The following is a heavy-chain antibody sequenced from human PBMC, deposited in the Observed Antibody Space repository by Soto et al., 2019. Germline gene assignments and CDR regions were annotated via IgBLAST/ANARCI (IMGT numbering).Heavy chain of an antibody. V-gene: IGHV3-23*01. CDR1: GFTFSSYA. D-gene: IGHD2-8*01. Sequence: PGGSLRLSCAASGFTFSSYAMSWVRQAPGKGLEWVSAISGSGGSTYYADSVKGRFTISRDNSKNALYLQMNSLRAEDTAVYYCAKSSYCTNGVCPFDYWGQGTLVTVSS. J-gene: IGHJ4*02. CDR2: ISGSGGST. CDR3: AKSSYCTNGVCPFDY.